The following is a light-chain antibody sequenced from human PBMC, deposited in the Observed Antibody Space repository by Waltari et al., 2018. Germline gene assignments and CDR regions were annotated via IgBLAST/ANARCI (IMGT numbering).Light chain of an antibody. Sequence: QSVLTQPPSASGTPGQRVTISCSGSISNLGTNYVYWYQQFPGTAPKLLIQRNKQRPSGVPDRFSGSKSGTSASLAISGLRSEDEADYYCASRDDSLSVGVFGGGTKLTVL. V-gene: IGLV1-47*01. CDR1: ISNLGTNY. CDR2: RNK. CDR3: ASRDDSLSVGV. J-gene: IGLJ3*02.